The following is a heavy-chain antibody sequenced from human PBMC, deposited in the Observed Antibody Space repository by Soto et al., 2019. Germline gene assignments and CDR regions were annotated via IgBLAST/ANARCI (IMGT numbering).Heavy chain of an antibody. Sequence: QVQLVQSGAEVKKPGSSVKVSCKASGGTFSSYAISWVRQAPGQGLEWMGGIIPILGTANYAQKFQGRVKISGDETTSTGYMELSKLGSEDTAVEYWARSKYNLNLHHYYFYGIDVWGQGTTVTVSS. J-gene: IGHJ6*02. V-gene: IGHV1-69*01. CDR2: IIPILGTA. D-gene: IGHD1-20*01. CDR1: GGTFSSYA. CDR3: ARSKYNLNLHHYYFYGIDV.